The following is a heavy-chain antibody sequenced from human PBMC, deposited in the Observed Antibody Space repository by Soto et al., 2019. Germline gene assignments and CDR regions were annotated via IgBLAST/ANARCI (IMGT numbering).Heavy chain of an antibody. D-gene: IGHD1-1*01. CDR2: ISAHNGNT. J-gene: IGHJ4*02. V-gene: IGHV1-18*01. CDR3: ARGRYGDY. CDR1: GYSFTTYG. Sequence: QVHLVQSGAEVKKPGASVKVSCKGSGYSFTTYGITWVRQAPGQGLGWLGWISAHNGNTNYAQKLQGRVTVTSDTSTSTAYMELRSLRSDDTAVYYCARGRYGDYWGQGALVTVSS.